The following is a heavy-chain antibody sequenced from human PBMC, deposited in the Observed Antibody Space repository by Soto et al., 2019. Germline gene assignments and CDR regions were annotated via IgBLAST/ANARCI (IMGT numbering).Heavy chain of an antibody. Sequence: GGSLRLSCAASDFAFSSYGIHWVRQAPGKGLEWVAATSYDGRETFYADSAKGRFTVSKEMSKNTAFLQMNALSHDDTAVYFCARDSGSPILNFDNWGQGTPVTVSS. V-gene: IGHV3-30*03. CDR1: DFAFSSYG. CDR3: ARDSGSPILNFDN. J-gene: IGHJ4*02. CDR2: TSYDGRET. D-gene: IGHD3-10*01.